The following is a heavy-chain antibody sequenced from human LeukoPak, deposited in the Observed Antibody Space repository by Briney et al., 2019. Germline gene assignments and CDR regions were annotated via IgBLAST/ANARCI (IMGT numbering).Heavy chain of an antibody. J-gene: IGHJ3*02. CDR1: GFTFSDYY. CDR3: ARDSLYCSGGSCYWVRAFDI. CDR2: ISSSSSYT. D-gene: IGHD2-15*01. Sequence: PGGSLGLSCAASGFTFSDYYMSWIRQAPGKGLEWVSYISSSSSYTNYADSVKGRFTISRDNAKNSLYLQMNSLRAEDTAVYYCARDSLYCSGGSCYWVRAFDIWGQGTMVTVSS. V-gene: IGHV3-11*06.